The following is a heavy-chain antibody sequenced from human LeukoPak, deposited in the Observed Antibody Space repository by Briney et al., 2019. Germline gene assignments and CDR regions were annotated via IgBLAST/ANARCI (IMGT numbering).Heavy chain of an antibody. Sequence: AASVTVSCKVSGYTLTELSMHWVRQAPGKGLEWMGGFDPEDGETIYAQKFQGRVTMTEDTSTDTAYMELSSLRSEDTAVYYCATRPTMIGEDWFDPWGQGTLVTVSS. D-gene: IGHD3-22*01. CDR1: GYTLTELS. V-gene: IGHV1-24*01. CDR3: ATRPTMIGEDWFDP. J-gene: IGHJ5*02. CDR2: FDPEDGET.